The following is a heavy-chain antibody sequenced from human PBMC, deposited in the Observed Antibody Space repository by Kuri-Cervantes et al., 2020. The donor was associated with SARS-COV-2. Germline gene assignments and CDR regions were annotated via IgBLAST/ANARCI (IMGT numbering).Heavy chain of an antibody. V-gene: IGHV3-30*18. CDR1: GFTFSSYG. Sequence: GESLKISCAASGFTFSSYGMHWVRQAPGKGLEWVAVISYDGSNKYYADSVKGRFTISRDNSKNTLYLQMNSLRAEDTAVDYCAKEYSGSWGYGYWGQGTLVTVSS. J-gene: IGHJ4*02. CDR2: ISYDGSNK. CDR3: AKEYSGSWGYGY. D-gene: IGHD1-26*01.